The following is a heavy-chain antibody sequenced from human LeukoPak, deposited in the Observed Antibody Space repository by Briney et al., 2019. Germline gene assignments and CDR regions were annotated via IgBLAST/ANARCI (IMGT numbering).Heavy chain of an antibody. CDR3: ATISRTVVASFYY. CDR1: GFTFSSYE. J-gene: IGHJ4*02. D-gene: IGHD3-22*01. Sequence: GGSLRLSGAASGFTFSSYEMNWVRQAPGKGLQWVSYISQDGSSIFYADSVKGRFTISRDNAKNSLYLQMNSLGVEDTAVYYCATISRTVVASFYYWGQGSLVTVSS. CDR2: ISQDGSSI. V-gene: IGHV3-48*03.